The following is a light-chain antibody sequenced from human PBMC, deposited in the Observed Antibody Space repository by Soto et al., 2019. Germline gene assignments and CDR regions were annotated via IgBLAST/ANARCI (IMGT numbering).Light chain of an antibody. Sequence: QSVLTQPPSVSGAPGQRVTISCTGSNSNVGAGYDVHWYQQLPGTAPKLPIYGNSNRPSGVPDRFSGSKSGTSASLAITGLQAEDEADYYCQSSDTSLSGWVFGGGTKLTVL. CDR2: GNS. J-gene: IGLJ3*02. V-gene: IGLV1-40*01. CDR1: NSNVGAGYD. CDR3: QSSDTSLSGWV.